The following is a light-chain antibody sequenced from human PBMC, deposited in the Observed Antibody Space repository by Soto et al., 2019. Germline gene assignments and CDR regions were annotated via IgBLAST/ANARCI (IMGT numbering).Light chain of an antibody. J-gene: IGKJ5*01. CDR1: QSVSSK. CDR2: GAS. V-gene: IGKV3D-15*01. Sequence: ETVMTQSPATLSVSPGERATLSCRASQSVSSKLAWYQQKPGQAPRLLIYGASTRATDIPARFSGSGSGTEFTLSISSLQSEDSAVYYCQQYNNWPPSTFGQGTRLEIK. CDR3: QQYNNWPPST.